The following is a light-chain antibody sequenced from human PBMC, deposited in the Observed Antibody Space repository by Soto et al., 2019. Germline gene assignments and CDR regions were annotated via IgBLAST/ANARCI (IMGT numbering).Light chain of an antibody. CDR2: DVS. J-gene: IGLJ2*01. CDR3: SSYTTSSTLV. CDR1: SSDVGGYNY. Sequence: QSALTQPASVSGSPGQSITISCTGTSSDVGGYNYVSWYQQHPGNAPKLMIYDVSNRPSGVSNRFSGSKSGNTASLTISGLQAEVEADYYCSSYTTSSTLVFGGGTKLTVL. V-gene: IGLV2-14*03.